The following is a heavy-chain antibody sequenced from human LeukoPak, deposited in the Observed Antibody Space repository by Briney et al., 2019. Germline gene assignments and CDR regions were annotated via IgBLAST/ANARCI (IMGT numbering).Heavy chain of an antibody. J-gene: IGHJ5*02. CDR3: ARGQMRRITIFGVVPKNWFDP. D-gene: IGHD3-3*01. CDR1: GYTFTSYD. CDR2: MNPNSGNT. V-gene: IGHV1-8*01. Sequence: ASVKVSCEASGYTFTSYDINWVRQATGQGLEWMGWMNPNSGNTGYAQKFQGRVTMTRNTSISTAYMELSSLRSEDTAVYYCARGQMRRITIFGVVPKNWFDPWGQGTLVTVSS.